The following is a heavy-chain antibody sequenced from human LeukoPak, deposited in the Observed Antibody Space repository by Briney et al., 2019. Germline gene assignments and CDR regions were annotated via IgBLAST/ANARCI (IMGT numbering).Heavy chain of an antibody. CDR3: ARDPIIAVAGTFDY. Sequence: GGSLRLSCAASGFTFSSYGMHWVRQAPGKGLEWVAVISYDGSNKYYADSVKGRFTISRDNSKNTLYLQMNNLRAEDTAVYYCARDPIIAVAGTFDYWGQGTLVTVSS. J-gene: IGHJ4*02. D-gene: IGHD6-19*01. CDR2: ISYDGSNK. V-gene: IGHV3-30*03. CDR1: GFTFSSYG.